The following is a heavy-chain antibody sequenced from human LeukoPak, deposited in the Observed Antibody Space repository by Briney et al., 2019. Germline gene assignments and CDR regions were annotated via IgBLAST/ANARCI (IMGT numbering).Heavy chain of an antibody. Sequence: ASVKVSCKASGGTFSSYTINSVRPAPGQELAWMGRIIPILGIAKYAQKLQGRVTITADKPTSTAYMELSSLRSEDTAVYYCAVSAGNYSPDYYYYYMDVWGKGTXVTVS. V-gene: IGHV1-69*02. J-gene: IGHJ6*03. CDR2: IIPILGIA. D-gene: IGHD1-7*01. CDR1: GGTFSSYT. CDR3: AVSAGNYSPDYYYYYMDV.